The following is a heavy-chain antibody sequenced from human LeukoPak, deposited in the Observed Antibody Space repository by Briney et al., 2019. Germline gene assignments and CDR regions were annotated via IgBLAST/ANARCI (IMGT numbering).Heavy chain of an antibody. Sequence: ASVKVSCKASGYTFTSYGISWVRQAPGQRLEWMGWINPNSGATNYAQKFQGRVTMTRDTSISTAYMELSRLRSDDTAVYYCARWIAAAGTFYDYWGQGTLVTVSS. D-gene: IGHD6-13*01. CDR2: INPNSGAT. J-gene: IGHJ4*02. CDR3: ARWIAAAGTFYDY. V-gene: IGHV1-2*02. CDR1: GYTFTSYG.